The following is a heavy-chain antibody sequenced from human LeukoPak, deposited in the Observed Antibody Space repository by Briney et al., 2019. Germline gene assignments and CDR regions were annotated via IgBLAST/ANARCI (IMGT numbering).Heavy chain of an antibody. CDR3: ARDQGYYYYGMDV. V-gene: IGHV3-NL1*01. CDR1: GISFSSHG. J-gene: IGHJ6*02. CDR2: IYSGGST. Sequence: PGTSLRLSCAASGISFSSHGMHWVRQAPGKGLEWVSVIYSGGSTYYADSVKGRFTISRDNSKNTLYLQMNSLRAEDTAVYYCARDQGYYYYGMDVWGQGTTVTVSS.